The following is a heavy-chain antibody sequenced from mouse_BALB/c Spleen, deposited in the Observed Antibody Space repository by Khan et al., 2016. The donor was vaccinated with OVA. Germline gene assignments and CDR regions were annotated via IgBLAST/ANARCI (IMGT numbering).Heavy chain of an antibody. J-gene: IGHJ3*01. CDR2: IWGDGNT. V-gene: IGHV2-6-7*01. CDR3: GRGLDGYYDGAWFAY. D-gene: IGHD2-3*01. Sequence: QVQLKESGPGLVAPSQSLSITCTVSGFSLTGYGVNWVRPPPGKGLAWLGMIWGDGNTDYNSALKSRLTISKDNSKSQVFLKMNIMQTYDTAKYYCGRGLDGYYDGAWFAYWGQGTLVTVSA. CDR1: GFSLTGYG.